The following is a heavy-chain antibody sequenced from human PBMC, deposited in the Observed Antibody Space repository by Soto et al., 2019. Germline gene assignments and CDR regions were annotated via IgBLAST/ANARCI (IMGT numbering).Heavy chain of an antibody. CDR3: ARGDELEWLLHQRGYYYGMDV. V-gene: IGHV4-61*01. D-gene: IGHD3-3*01. CDR2: IYYSGST. CDR1: GGSISSGSYY. Sequence: SETLSLTCTVSGGSISSGSYYWSWIRQPPGKGLEWIGYIYYSGSTNYNPSLKSRVTISVDTSKNQFSLKLSSVTAADTAVYYCARGDELEWLLHQRGYYYGMDVWGQGTTVT. J-gene: IGHJ6*02.